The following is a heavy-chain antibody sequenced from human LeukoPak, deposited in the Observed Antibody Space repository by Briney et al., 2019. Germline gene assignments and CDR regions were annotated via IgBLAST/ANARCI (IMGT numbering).Heavy chain of an antibody. CDR1: GCTLTELS. J-gene: IGHJ3*02. D-gene: IGHD6-13*01. V-gene: IGHV1-24*01. CDR2: FDPEDGET. CDR3: ARDLRGKGASAAFDI. Sequence: ASVKVSCKVSGCTLTELSMHWVRQAPGKGLEWMGGFDPEDGETIYAQKFQGRVTMTRDTSTSTVYMELSSLRSEDTAVYYCARDLRGKGASAAFDIWGQGTMVTVSS.